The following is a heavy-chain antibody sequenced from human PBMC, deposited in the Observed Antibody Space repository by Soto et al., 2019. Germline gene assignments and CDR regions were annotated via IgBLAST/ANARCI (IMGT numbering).Heavy chain of an antibody. CDR1: GGSISSGDYY. V-gene: IGHV4-30-4*03. CDR2: IYYSGST. Sequence: PSETLSLTCTVSGGSISSGDYYWSWIRQPPGKGLEWIGYIYYSGSTNYNPSLKSRVTISVDKSKNQFSLKLSSMTAADTAVYFCSSLKTYRMFGPYCWFDPWGQGTLVTVSS. D-gene: IGHD3-3*01. CDR3: SSLKTYRMFGPYCWFDP. J-gene: IGHJ5*02.